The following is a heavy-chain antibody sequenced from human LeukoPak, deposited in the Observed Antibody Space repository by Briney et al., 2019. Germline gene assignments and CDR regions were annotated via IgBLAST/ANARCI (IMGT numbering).Heavy chain of an antibody. CDR3: ARVGATPRSMDV. Sequence: SETLSLTCTVSGGSISSYYWSWIRRPPGRGLEWIGYIYYSGSTNYNPSLKSRVTISVDTSKNQFSLKLTSVTAADTAVYYCARVGATPRSMDVWGKGTTVTVSS. V-gene: IGHV4-59*01. CDR1: GGSISSYY. J-gene: IGHJ6*03. D-gene: IGHD1-26*01. CDR2: IYYSGST.